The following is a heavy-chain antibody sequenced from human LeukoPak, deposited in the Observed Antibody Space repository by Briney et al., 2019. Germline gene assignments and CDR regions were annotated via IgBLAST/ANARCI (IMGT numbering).Heavy chain of an antibody. J-gene: IGHJ4*02. CDR1: GFTVSSNY. D-gene: IGHD3-22*01. Sequence: GGSLRLSCAASGFTVSSNYMSWVRQAPGKGLEWVSVIYSGGSTYYADSVKGRLTISRDNSKNTLYLQMNSLRAEDTAVYYCARHDSSGYYSHFDYWGQGTLVTVSS. CDR2: IYSGGST. V-gene: IGHV3-66*04. CDR3: ARHDSSGYYSHFDY.